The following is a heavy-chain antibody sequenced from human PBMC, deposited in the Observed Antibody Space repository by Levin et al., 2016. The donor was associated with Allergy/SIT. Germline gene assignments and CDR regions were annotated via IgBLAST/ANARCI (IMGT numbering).Heavy chain of an antibody. CDR3: ARSGDLPGEGWEP. D-gene: IGHD4-17*01. Sequence: GESLKISCAASGFTFSSYAMHWVRQAPGKGLEWVAVISYDGSNKYYADSVKGRFTISRDNSKNTLYLQMNSLRAEDTAVYYCARSGDLPGEGWEPWGQGTLVTVSS. V-gene: IGHV3-30*04. CDR2: ISYDGSNK. J-gene: IGHJ5*02. CDR1: GFTFSSYA.